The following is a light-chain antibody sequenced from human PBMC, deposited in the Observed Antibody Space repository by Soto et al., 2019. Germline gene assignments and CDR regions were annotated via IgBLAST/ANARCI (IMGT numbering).Light chain of an antibody. Sequence: EIVLTQSPATLSLSPGERATLSCRASQSVSSYLAWYQQKPGQAPRLLIYDASTRATGIPARFSGSGSGTDFTLTISSLQSEDFAVYYCQQYGSSPLTFGGGTKVDIK. CDR2: DAS. CDR3: QQYGSSPLT. V-gene: IGKV3-11*01. J-gene: IGKJ4*01. CDR1: QSVSSY.